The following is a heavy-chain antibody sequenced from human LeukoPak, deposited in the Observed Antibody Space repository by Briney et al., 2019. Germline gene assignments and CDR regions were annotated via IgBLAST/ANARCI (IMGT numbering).Heavy chain of an antibody. CDR3: ARVPYSSSSPAFDY. CDR1: GGSISSYY. V-gene: IGHV4-59*01. CDR2: IYYGGST. J-gene: IGHJ4*02. Sequence: KPSETLSLTCTVSGGSISSYYWSWIRQPPGKGLEWIGYIYYGGSTNYNPSLKSRVTISVDTSKNQFSLKLSSVTAADTAVYYCARVPYSSSSPAFDYWGQGTLVTVSS. D-gene: IGHD6-6*01.